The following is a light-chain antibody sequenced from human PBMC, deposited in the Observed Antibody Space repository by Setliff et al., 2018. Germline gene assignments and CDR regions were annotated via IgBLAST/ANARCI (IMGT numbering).Light chain of an antibody. J-gene: IGKJ4*01. CDR3: QQYNNWPPFT. CDR2: DAS. CDR1: QSLNND. Sequence: EIVMTQSPAILSVSPGERATLSCRASQSLNNDLAWYQQKSGQAPRLLIYDASTRATGIPARFSGSGSGTEFTLTISSLQSEDFAVYYCQQYNNWPPFTVGGGTKVDIK. V-gene: IGKV3-15*01.